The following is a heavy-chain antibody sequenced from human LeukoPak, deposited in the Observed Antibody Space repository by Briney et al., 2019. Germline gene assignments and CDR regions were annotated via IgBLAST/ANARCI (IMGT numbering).Heavy chain of an antibody. J-gene: IGHJ6*02. Sequence: GGSLRLSCAASGFTFSSYAMSWVRQAPGKGLEWVSAISGSGGSTYYADSVKGRFTISRDNSKNTLYLQMNCLRAEDMAVYYCAKVGSSGQPYYYYYGMDVWGQGTTVTVSS. CDR1: GFTFSSYA. D-gene: IGHD6-19*01. V-gene: IGHV3-23*01. CDR3: AKVGSSGQPYYYYYGMDV. CDR2: ISGSGGST.